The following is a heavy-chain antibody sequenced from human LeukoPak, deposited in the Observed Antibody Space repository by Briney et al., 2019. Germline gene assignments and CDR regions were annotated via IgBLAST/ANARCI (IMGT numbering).Heavy chain of an antibody. J-gene: IGHJ4*02. Sequence: GGSLRLSCAVSGITLSNYGMSWVRQAPGKGLEWVAGISGSGGSTYYADSVRGRFTISRDNSKNTLYLQMISLRAEDTAVYFCAKRGVVIRVILVGFHKEAYYFDSWGQGALVTVSS. D-gene: IGHD3-22*01. V-gene: IGHV3-23*01. CDR2: ISGSGGST. CDR3: AKRGVVIRVILVGFHKEAYYFDS. CDR1: GITLSNYG.